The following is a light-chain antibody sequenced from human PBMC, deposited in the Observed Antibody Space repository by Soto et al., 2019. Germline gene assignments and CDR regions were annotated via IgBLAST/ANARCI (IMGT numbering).Light chain of an antibody. J-gene: IGLJ3*02. CDR2: EVS. CDR3: GSHAGSNNLV. V-gene: IGLV2-8*01. Sequence: QSALTQPPSASGSPGQSVTISCTGTSSDVGGYNYVSWYQQHPGKAPKLMIYEVSKRPSGVPDRFSGSKSGNTASLTVSGLQAEDEADYYCGSHAGSNNLVFGGGTKLPVL. CDR1: SSDVGGYNY.